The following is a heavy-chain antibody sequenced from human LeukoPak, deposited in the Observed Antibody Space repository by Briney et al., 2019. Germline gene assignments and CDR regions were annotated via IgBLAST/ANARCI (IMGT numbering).Heavy chain of an antibody. J-gene: IGHJ4*02. V-gene: IGHV1-46*01. Sequence: GASVKVSCKASGYTFTSYYIHWVRQAPGQGLEWMGIINPSGGSTSYAQKFQGRVTMTRDMSTSTVYTELNSLRSEDTAVYYCASGVGATVDGGNWGQGTLVTVCS. CDR3: ASGVGATVDGGN. D-gene: IGHD1-26*01. CDR1: GYTFTSYY. CDR2: INPSGGST.